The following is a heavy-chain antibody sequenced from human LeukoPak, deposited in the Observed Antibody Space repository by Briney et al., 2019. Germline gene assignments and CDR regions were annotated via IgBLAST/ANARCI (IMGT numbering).Heavy chain of an antibody. J-gene: IGHJ6*03. CDR2: TYHGGNT. V-gene: IGHV4-38-2*02. Sequence: SETLSLTCSVSGYDISSGYYWGWIRQSSGKGLEWIGSTYHGGNTYYSQSLKSRVTISIDASENQFSLRLTSVIAEDTAVYYCARVQGDYFMDVWGKGTTVTVSS. CDR3: ARVQGDYFMDV. CDR1: GYDISSGYY. D-gene: IGHD1-26*01.